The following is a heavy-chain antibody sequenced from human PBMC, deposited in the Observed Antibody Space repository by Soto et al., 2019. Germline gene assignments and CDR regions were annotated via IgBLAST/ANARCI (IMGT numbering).Heavy chain of an antibody. CDR3: ARVGVLRYFDTKAYGMDV. D-gene: IGHD3-9*01. CDR1: WYTFTSYG. CDR2: ISAYNGNT. J-gene: IGHJ6*02. Sequence: DSVKVSCRASWYTFTSYGSSWVRRAPGQGLEWMGWISAYNGNTNYAQKLQGRVTMTTDTSTSTAYMELRSLRSDDTAVYYCARVGVLRYFDTKAYGMDVWGQGTTVTVSS. V-gene: IGHV1-18*01.